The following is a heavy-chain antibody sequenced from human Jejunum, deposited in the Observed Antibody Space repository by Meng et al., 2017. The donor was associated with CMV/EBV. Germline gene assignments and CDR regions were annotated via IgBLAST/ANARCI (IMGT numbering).Heavy chain of an antibody. CDR1: SSGNY. D-gene: IGHD3-22*01. V-gene: IGHV4-38-2*01. J-gene: IGHJ4*02. CDR2: IYHSGSP. CDR3: ARWATYYYDNSGSYYFDF. Sequence: SSGNYWGWIRQPPGKGLEWIGSIYHSGSPYYNPSLKSRVTISVDTSKSQFSLKLSSVTAADTAVYYCARWATYYYDNSGSYYFDFWGQGTLVTVSS.